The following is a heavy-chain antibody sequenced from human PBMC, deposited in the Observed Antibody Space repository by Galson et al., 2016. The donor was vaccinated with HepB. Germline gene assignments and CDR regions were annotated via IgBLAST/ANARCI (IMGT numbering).Heavy chain of an antibody. CDR3: AKGETPDFYYHGMDV. J-gene: IGHJ6*02. Sequence: SLRLSCAASGFTFSSYAMRWVRQAPGKGLEWVSAIDRSGHSTYYPDSVPGRFTISRDNSKNTLYLQMNSLRYEDTAVYYCAKGETPDFYYHGMDVWGQGTMVTLSS. CDR2: IDRSGHST. V-gene: IGHV3-23*01. CDR1: GFTFSSYA.